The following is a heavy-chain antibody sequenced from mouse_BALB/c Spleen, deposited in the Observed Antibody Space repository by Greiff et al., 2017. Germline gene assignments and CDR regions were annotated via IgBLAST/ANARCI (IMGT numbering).Heavy chain of an antibody. CDR2: ILPGSGST. J-gene: IGHJ3*01. CDR3: ARGEGYGAWFAY. D-gene: IGHD1-1*02. Sequence: VQLQQSGAELMKPGASVKISCKATGYTFSSYWIEWVKQRPGHGLEWIGEILPGSGSTNYNEKFKGKATFTADTSSNTAYMQLSSLTSEDSAVYYCARGEGYGAWFAYWGQGTLVTVSA. CDR1: GYTFSSYW. V-gene: IGHV1-9*01.